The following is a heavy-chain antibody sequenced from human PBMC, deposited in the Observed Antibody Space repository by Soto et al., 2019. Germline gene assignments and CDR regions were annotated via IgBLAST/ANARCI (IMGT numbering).Heavy chain of an antibody. CDR2: MNPKSGGT. V-gene: IGHV1-8*01. J-gene: IGHJ4*02. Sequence: QVQLVQSGAEVKSPGASVKVSCKASGYTFTSYDSNWVRQATGQGFEWMGWMNPKSGGTRYIQKFQGRVTMTRDTSISTAYMELSSLTSEDTAVYYCASGPTGMIDYWGQGTLVTVSS. CDR1: GYTFTSYD. CDR3: ASGPTGMIDY.